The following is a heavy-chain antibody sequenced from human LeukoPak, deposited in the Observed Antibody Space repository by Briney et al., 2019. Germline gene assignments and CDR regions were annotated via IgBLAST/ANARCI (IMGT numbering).Heavy chain of an antibody. J-gene: IGHJ4*02. Sequence: ASVKVSCKASGYTFTSYGISWVRQAPGQGLEWMGGIIPIFGTANYAQKFQGRVTITADESTSTAYMELSSLRSEDTAVYYCARDREIAAAGTKDYWGQGTLVTVSS. CDR2: IIPIFGTA. CDR3: ARDREIAAAGTKDY. D-gene: IGHD6-13*01. V-gene: IGHV1-69*13. CDR1: GYTFTSYG.